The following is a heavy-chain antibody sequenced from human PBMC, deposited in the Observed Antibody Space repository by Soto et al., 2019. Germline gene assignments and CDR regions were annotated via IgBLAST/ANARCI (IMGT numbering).Heavy chain of an antibody. CDR3: ARPLWRNDYNWGYFDL. V-gene: IGHV3-30-3*01. J-gene: IGHJ2*01. D-gene: IGHD4-4*01. Sequence: QVQLVESGGGVVQPGRSLRLSCAASGFTFSSYAMHWVRQAPGKGLEWVAVISYDGSNKYYAVSVKGRFTTSRDNSKNTLYLQMNSLRAEDTAVYYCARPLWRNDYNWGYFDLWGRGTLVTVSS. CDR2: ISYDGSNK. CDR1: GFTFSSYA.